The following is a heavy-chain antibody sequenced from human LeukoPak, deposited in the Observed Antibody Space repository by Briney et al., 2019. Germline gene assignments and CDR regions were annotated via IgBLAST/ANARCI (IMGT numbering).Heavy chain of an antibody. D-gene: IGHD2-2*02. CDR1: GGSISSYY. CDR2: IYDSGST. Sequence: SETLSLTCTVSGGSISSYYWSWLRQPPGKGLEGIGDIYDSGSTNDNPSLTRRVTISVDTSKNQFSLKLSSVTAADTAVYYCARVDCSSTSCYTRYAFDIWGQGTMVTVSS. CDR3: ARVDCSSTSCYTRYAFDI. V-gene: IGHV4-59*01. J-gene: IGHJ3*02.